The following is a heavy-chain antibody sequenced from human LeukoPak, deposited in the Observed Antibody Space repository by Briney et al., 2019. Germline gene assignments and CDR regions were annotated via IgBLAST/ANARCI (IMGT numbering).Heavy chain of an antibody. V-gene: IGHV3-23*01. CDR2: ISGDGVST. CDR1: GFTFSAYA. D-gene: IGHD6-13*01. Sequence: PGGSLRLSCAASGFTFSAYAISWVRQAPGKGLEWVSGISGDGVSTYYADSVKGRFTVTRDKSKNMLFLQMNSLRAEDTAVYYCAKDAQASSSWSEFFDYWGQGTLVTVSS. J-gene: IGHJ4*02. CDR3: AKDAQASSSWSEFFDY.